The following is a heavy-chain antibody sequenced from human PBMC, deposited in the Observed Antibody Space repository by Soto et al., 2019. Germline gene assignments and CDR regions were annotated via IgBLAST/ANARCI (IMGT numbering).Heavy chain of an antibody. J-gene: IGHJ5*02. D-gene: IGHD3-9*01. Sequence: ASVKVSCKASGYTFTGYYMHWVRQAPGQGLEWMGWINPNSGGTNYAQKFQGRVTMTRDTSISTAYMELSRLRSDDTAVYYCARVDIPNQVYYDILTGHIETWGQGTLVTVSS. V-gene: IGHV1-2*02. CDR1: GYTFTGYY. CDR2: INPNSGGT. CDR3: ARVDIPNQVYYDILTGHIET.